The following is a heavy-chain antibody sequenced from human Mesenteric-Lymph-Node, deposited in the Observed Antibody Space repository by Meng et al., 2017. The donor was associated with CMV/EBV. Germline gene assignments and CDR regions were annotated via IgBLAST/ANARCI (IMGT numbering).Heavy chain of an antibody. CDR1: GGSFSGYD. Sequence: QVHVAQEGSWCGQVSESLSVTCSVYGGSFSGYDWNWIRQSPEKGLEWIGEINHSGSTTYNPSFTSRIIISVDTSTNQISLNMSSVTAADTAVYYCARGSSYDILTGYFDYWGQGALVTVSS. D-gene: IGHD3-9*01. J-gene: IGHJ4*02. V-gene: IGHV4-34*01. CDR2: INHSGST. CDR3: ARGSSYDILTGYFDY.